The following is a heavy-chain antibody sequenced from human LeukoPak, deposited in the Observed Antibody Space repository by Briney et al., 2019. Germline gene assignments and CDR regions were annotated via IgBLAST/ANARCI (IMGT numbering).Heavy chain of an antibody. J-gene: IGHJ4*02. CDR1: GFAFSSYN. CDR3: ARVSWTFFDY. Sequence: GGSLRLSCAASGFAFSSYNMNWVRQAPGKGLEWVSSISTSGAYIYYADSVKGRFTISRDNSKNTLYLQMNSLRAEDTAVYYCARVSWTFFDYWGQGTLVTVSS. V-gene: IGHV3-21*01. D-gene: IGHD3/OR15-3a*01. CDR2: ISTSGAYI.